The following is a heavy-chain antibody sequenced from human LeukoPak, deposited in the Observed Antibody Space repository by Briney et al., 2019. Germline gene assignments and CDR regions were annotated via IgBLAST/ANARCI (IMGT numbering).Heavy chain of an antibody. D-gene: IGHD6-13*01. CDR3: ARAGTIAAAGTVWFDP. Sequence: SETLSLTCTVSGGSISSYYWSWIRQPPGKGLEWIGYIYYSGSTNYNPSLKSRVTISVDTSKNQFSLKLSSVTAADTAVYYCARAGTIAAAGTVWFDPWGQGTRVTVSS. J-gene: IGHJ5*02. CDR2: IYYSGST. V-gene: IGHV4-59*01. CDR1: GGSISSYY.